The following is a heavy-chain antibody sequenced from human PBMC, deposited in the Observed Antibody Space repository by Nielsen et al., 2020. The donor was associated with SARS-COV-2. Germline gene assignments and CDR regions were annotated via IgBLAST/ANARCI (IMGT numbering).Heavy chain of an antibody. Sequence: GESLKISCAASGFTFSSYSMNWVRQAPGKGLEWVSYISSSSSTIYYADSVKGRFTISRDNAKNSLYLQMNSLRAEDTAVYYCATTGDWTTLLWGQGTLVTVSS. CDR2: ISSSSSTI. CDR3: ATTGDWTTLL. D-gene: IGHD2-21*02. J-gene: IGHJ4*02. V-gene: IGHV3-48*01. CDR1: GFTFSSYS.